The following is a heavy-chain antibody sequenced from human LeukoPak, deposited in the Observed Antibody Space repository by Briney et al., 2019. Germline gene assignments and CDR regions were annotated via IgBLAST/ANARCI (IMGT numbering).Heavy chain of an antibody. Sequence: GGSLRLSCAASGFTFDDYAMHWVRQAPGKGLEWVSGISWNSGSIGYADSVKGRFTISRDNAKNSLYLQMNSLRAEDTALYYCAKATYYYGSGSYCSDYWGQGTLVTVSS. CDR1: GFTFDDYA. CDR3: AKATYYYGSGSYCSDY. V-gene: IGHV3-9*01. CDR2: ISWNSGSI. D-gene: IGHD3-10*01. J-gene: IGHJ4*02.